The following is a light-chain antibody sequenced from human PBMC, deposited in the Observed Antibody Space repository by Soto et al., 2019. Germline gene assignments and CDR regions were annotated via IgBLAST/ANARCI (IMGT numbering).Light chain of an antibody. J-gene: IGKJ1*01. CDR1: QSVSSY. CDR2: DAS. Sequence: IEMTHSPSTLSVSPGSRSNLCCRASQSVSSYLAWYKQKPRQAPRLLIYDASNRATGIPAWFSGSCSRKLFSLIIRRMEHDYFAVYYYQKYRNFWTFGQGTKVDIK. CDR3: QKYRNFWT. V-gene: IGKV3-11*01.